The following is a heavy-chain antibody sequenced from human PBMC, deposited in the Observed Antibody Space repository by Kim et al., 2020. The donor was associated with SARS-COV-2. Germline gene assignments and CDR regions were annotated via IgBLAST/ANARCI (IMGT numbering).Heavy chain of an antibody. D-gene: IGHD3-10*01. V-gene: IGHV3-33*08. CDR3: ARDADSMDDAFDI. Sequence: GESLRLSCAASGFTFSSYGMHWVRQAPGKGLEWVAVIWYDGSNKYYADSVKGRFTISRDNSKNTLYLQMNSLRAEDTAVYYCARDADSMDDAFDIWGQGTMVTVSS. CDR1: GFTFSSYG. J-gene: IGHJ3*02. CDR2: IWYDGSNK.